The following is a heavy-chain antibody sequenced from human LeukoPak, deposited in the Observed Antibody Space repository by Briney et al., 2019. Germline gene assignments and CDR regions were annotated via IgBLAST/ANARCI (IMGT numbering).Heavy chain of an antibody. CDR3: ARGGGLDV. D-gene: IGHD3-16*01. CDR2: ISYDGSNK. Sequence: GRSLRLSCAASGFTFSSYAMHWVRQAPGKGLEWVAVISYDGSNKYYADSVKGRFTISRDNSKNTLYLQMNSLRAEDTAVYFCARGGGLDVWGQGATVTVSS. CDR1: GFTFSSYA. J-gene: IGHJ6*02. V-gene: IGHV3-30-3*01.